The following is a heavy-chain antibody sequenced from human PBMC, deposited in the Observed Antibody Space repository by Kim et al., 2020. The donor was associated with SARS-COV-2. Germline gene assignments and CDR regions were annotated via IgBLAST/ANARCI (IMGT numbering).Heavy chain of an antibody. Sequence: GGSLRLSCVASGFTLSNTCMSWVRQAPGKGLEWVANIKEDGSGKYYVDSVKGRFTTSRDNAKNSLYLQMNSLRAEDTAVYYCARCGGDYYSFDYWGQGTLVTVSS. CDR2: IKEDGSGK. CDR3: ARCGGDYYSFDY. V-gene: IGHV3-7*03. CDR1: GFTLSNTC. D-gene: IGHD2-21*02. J-gene: IGHJ4*02.